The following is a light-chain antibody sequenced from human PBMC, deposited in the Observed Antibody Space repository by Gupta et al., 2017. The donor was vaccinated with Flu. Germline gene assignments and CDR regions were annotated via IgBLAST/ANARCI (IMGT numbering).Light chain of an antibody. CDR3: NSRDSSGNHLV. Sequence: TCQGDSLRSYYASWYQQKPGQAPVLVIYGKNNRPSGIPDRFSGSSSGNTASLTITGAQAEDEADYYCNSRDSSGNHLVFGGGTKLTVL. J-gene: IGLJ3*02. V-gene: IGLV3-19*01. CDR2: GKN. CDR1: SLRSYY.